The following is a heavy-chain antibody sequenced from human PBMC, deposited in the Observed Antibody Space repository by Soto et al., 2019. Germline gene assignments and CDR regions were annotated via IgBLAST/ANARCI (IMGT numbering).Heavy chain of an antibody. Sequence: SETLSLTCTVSGGSISSYYWSWIRQPPGKGLEWIGYIYYSGSTNYNPSLKIRVTISVDTSKNQFSLKLSSVTAADTAVYYCARVMTTVTKDYYYYYMDVWGKGTTVTVSS. D-gene: IGHD4-17*01. J-gene: IGHJ6*03. CDR1: GGSISSYY. CDR2: IYYSGST. CDR3: ARVMTTVTKDYYYYYMDV. V-gene: IGHV4-59*01.